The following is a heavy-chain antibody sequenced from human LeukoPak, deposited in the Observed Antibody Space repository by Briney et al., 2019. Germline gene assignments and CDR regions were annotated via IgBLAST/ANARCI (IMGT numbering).Heavy chain of an antibody. CDR3: ARDLGIAAAGTNHNWFDP. CDR1: GDSVSSNSAA. D-gene: IGHD6-13*01. J-gene: IGHJ5*02. Sequence: SQTLSLTCAISGDSVSSNSAAWNWIRQSPSRGLEWLGRTYYRSKWYNDYAVSVKSRITINPDTSKNQFSLQLNSVTPEDTAVYYCARDLGIAAAGTNHNWFDPWGQGTLVTVSS. CDR2: TYYRSKWYN. V-gene: IGHV6-1*01.